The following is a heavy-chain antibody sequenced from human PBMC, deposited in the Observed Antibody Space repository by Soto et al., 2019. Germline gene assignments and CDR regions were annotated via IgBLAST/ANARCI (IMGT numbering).Heavy chain of an antibody. V-gene: IGHV1-46*01. J-gene: IGHJ4*02. D-gene: IGHD2-2*01. CDR3: ARDMPKSTRAFDY. Sequence: GASVKVSCKASGYTFTRYYIHWVRQAPGQGLEWMGIINPRGGSTSYAQKFQGRVTMTGDTSTSTVYMELSSLRSEDTAVYYCARDMPKSTRAFDYWGQGTLATVSS. CDR2: INPRGGST. CDR1: GYTFTRYY.